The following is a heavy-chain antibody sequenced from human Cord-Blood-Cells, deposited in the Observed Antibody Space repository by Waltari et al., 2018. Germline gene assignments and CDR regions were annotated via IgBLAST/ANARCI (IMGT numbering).Heavy chain of an antibody. CDR2: IKQDGSEK. J-gene: IGHJ4*02. Sequence: EVQLVESGGGLVQPGGSVRLSCAASGVTFSSYWMSWVRQAPGKGLEWVANIKQDGSEKYYVDSVKGRFTISRDNAKNSLYLQMNSLRAEDTAVYYCARSSGGTLDYWGQGTLVTVSS. CDR3: ARSSGGTLDY. D-gene: IGHD2-15*01. CDR1: GVTFSSYW. V-gene: IGHV3-7*01.